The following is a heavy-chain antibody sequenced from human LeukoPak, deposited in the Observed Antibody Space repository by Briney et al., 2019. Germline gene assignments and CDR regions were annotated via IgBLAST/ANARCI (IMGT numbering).Heavy chain of an antibody. Sequence: GGSLRLSCAASGFTFSTYWMSWVRQAPGKGLEWVAYIKQDGSQKNYVDSVKGRFTISRDNAKNSLYLQMNSLRAEDTALYYCARGAEDRDYWGQGTLVTVSP. CDR2: IKQDGSQK. CDR3: ARGAEDRDY. J-gene: IGHJ4*02. V-gene: IGHV3-7*01. CDR1: GFTFSTYW. D-gene: IGHD5-24*01.